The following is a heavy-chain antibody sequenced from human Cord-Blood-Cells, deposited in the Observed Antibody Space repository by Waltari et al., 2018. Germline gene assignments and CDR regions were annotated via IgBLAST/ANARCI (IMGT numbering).Heavy chain of an antibody. CDR2: ISSSSSYI. CDR1: GFTFSSYS. Sequence: EVQLVESGGGLVKPGGSLRLSCAASGFTFSSYSMNWVRQAPGKGLEWVSSISSSSSYIYYADSVKGRFTISRDNAKNSLYLQMNSLRAEDTAEYYCARANCSGGSCWFDPWGQGTLVTVSS. J-gene: IGHJ5*02. D-gene: IGHD2-15*01. CDR3: ARANCSGGSCWFDP. V-gene: IGHV3-21*01.